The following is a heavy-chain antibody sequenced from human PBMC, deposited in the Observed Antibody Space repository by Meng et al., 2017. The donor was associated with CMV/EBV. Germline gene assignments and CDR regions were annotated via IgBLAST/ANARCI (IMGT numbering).Heavy chain of an antibody. CDR2: IWYDGSNK. CDR3: AKDQSGGSSYGFLYVMDV. J-gene: IGHJ6*02. CDR1: GFTFSSYG. Sequence: GGSLRLSCAASGFTFSSYGMHWVRQAPGKGLEWVAVIWYDGSNKYYADSVKGRFTISRDNSKNTLYLQMNSLRAEDTAVYYCAKDQSGGSSYGFLYVMDVWGQGTPVTVSS. V-gene: IGHV3-33*06. D-gene: IGHD6-13*01.